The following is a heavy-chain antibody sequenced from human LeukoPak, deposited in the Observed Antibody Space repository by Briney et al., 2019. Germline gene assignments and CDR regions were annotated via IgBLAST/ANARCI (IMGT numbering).Heavy chain of an antibody. D-gene: IGHD2-21*01. Sequence: GGSLRLSCAASGFTFSSYWMSWVRQAPGKGREWVANIKQDGSEKYYVDSVQCRFTTSRDNAKNSLYLQMNSLRAEDTAVYYCARVEVVMAAYFDYWGQGTLVTVSS. CDR3: ARVEVVMAAYFDY. CDR1: GFTFSSYW. V-gene: IGHV3-7*01. CDR2: IKQDGSEK. J-gene: IGHJ4*02.